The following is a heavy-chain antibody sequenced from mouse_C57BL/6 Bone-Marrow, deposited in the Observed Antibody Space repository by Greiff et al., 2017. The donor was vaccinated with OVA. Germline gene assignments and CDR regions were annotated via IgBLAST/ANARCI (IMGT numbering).Heavy chain of an antibody. D-gene: IGHD1-1*01. CDR3: ARSVYYYGSSAMDY. CDR2: IYPGSGNT. V-gene: IGHV1-76*01. CDR1: GYTFTDYY. Sequence: QVQLQQSGAELVRPGASVKLSCKASGYTFTDYYINWVKQRPGQGLEWIARIYPGSGNTYYNEKFKGKATLTAEKSSSTAYMQLSSLTSEDSAVYFCARSVYYYGSSAMDYWGQGTSVTVSS. J-gene: IGHJ4*01.